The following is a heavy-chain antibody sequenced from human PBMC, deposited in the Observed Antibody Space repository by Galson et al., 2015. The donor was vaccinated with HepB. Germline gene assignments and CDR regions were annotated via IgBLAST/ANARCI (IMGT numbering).Heavy chain of an antibody. CDR1: GYTFTSYG. D-gene: IGHD2-2*01. J-gene: IGHJ6*02. CDR3: AREGDIVVVPAPKYYSYYYGMDV. CDR2: ISAYNGNT. Sequence: SVKVSCKASGYTFTSYGISWVRQAPGQGLEWMGWISAYNGNTNYAQKLQGRVTMTTDTSTSTAYMELRSLRSDDTAVYYCAREGDIVVVPAPKYYSYYYGMDVWGQGTTVTVSS. V-gene: IGHV1-18*04.